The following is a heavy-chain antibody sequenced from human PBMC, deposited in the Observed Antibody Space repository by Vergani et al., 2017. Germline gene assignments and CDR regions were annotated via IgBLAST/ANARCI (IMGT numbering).Heavy chain of an antibody. CDR2: ISAYNGNT. V-gene: IGHV1-18*01. CDR1: GYTFTSYG. Sequence: QVQLVQSGAEVKKPGASVKVSCKASGYTFTSYGISWVRQAPGQGLEWMGWISAYNGNTNYAQKLQGRVTMTTDTSTSTAYMELRSLRSDVTAVYYCARDVPDDFWSGYPDYWGQGTLVTVSS. J-gene: IGHJ4*02. CDR3: ARDVPDDFWSGYPDY. D-gene: IGHD3-3*01.